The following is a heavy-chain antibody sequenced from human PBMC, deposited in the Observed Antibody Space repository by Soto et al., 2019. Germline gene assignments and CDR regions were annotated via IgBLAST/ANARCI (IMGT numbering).Heavy chain of an antibody. CDR3: ARRDYDILTGYPGENYYYYYMDV. J-gene: IGHJ6*03. V-gene: IGHV4-59*08. CDR2: IYYSGST. Sequence: SETLSLTCTVSGGSISSYYWSWIRQPPGKGLEWIGYIYYSGSTNYNPSLKSRVTISVDTSKNQFSLKLSSVTAADTAVYYCARRDYDILTGYPGENYYYYYMDVWGKGTTVTVSS. D-gene: IGHD3-9*01. CDR1: GGSISSYY.